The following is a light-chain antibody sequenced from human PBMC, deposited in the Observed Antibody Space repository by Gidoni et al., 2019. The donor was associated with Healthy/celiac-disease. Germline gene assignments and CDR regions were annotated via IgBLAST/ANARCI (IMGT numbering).Light chain of an antibody. CDR2: LGS. Sequence: DIVMTQSPLSLPVTPGEPASIYCRSSQSLLHSNGYNYLDWYLQKPGQSPQLLIYLGSNRASGVPDRFIGSGSGTYFTLKISRVEAEDFGVYYCMQALQTPWTFGQGTKVEIK. V-gene: IGKV2-28*01. CDR1: QSLLHSNGYNY. CDR3: MQALQTPWT. J-gene: IGKJ1*01.